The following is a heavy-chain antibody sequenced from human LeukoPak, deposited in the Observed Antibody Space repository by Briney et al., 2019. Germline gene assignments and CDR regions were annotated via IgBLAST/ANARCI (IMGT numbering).Heavy chain of an antibody. D-gene: IGHD1-1*01. Sequence: PGGSLRLSCAASGLTFSDYAMHWVREAPGKGLEWVAVISYDGSDKYYADSVKGRFTISRDNAKNTLYVQMNSLRAEDTAVYYCARVRGSTRTYFDYWGQETLVTVSS. J-gene: IGHJ4*02. CDR3: ARVRGSTRTYFDY. CDR2: ISYDGSDK. CDR1: GLTFSDYA. V-gene: IGHV3-30*14.